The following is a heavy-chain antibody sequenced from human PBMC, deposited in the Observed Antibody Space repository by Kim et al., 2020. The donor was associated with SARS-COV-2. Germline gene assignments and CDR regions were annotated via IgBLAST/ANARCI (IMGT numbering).Heavy chain of an antibody. Sequence: GGSLRLSCAASGFTFSSYGMHWVRQAPGKGLEWVAVIWYDGSNKYYADSVKGRFTISRDNSKNTLYLQMNSLRAEDTAVYYCARDYGSGSYYPLYYYYSMDVWGPGTPVTVSS. J-gene: IGHJ6*02. CDR1: GFTFSSYG. CDR2: IWYDGSNK. D-gene: IGHD3-10*01. V-gene: IGHV3-33*01. CDR3: ARDYGSGSYYPLYYYYSMDV.